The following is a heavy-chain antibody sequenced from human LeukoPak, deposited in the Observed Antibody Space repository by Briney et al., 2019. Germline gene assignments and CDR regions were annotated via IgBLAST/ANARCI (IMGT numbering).Heavy chain of an antibody. D-gene: IGHD3-3*01. V-gene: IGHV3-74*01. Sequence: GGSLRLSCAASGFTFSSYWMHWVRQAPGKGLVWVSRINSDGSSTSYADSVKGRFTISRDNSKNTLYLQMNSLRAEDTAVYYCAKDLEYYDFWSGPQESYYGMDVWGQGTTVTVSS. CDR2: INSDGSST. CDR3: AKDLEYYDFWSGPQESYYGMDV. CDR1: GFTFSSYW. J-gene: IGHJ6*02.